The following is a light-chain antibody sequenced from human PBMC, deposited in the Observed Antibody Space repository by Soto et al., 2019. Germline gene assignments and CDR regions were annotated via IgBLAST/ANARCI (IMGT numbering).Light chain of an antibody. J-gene: IGLJ2*01. Sequence: QSALTQPASVSGSPGPSITISWTGTTIEVVGDNYVPWYQQHRGKAPKLMIYDVSNRPSGVSNRFSGSKSGNTSSLTISGRQAEDESGYYWSSDTRSSSHVVFGGRSK. CDR1: TIEVVGDNY. CDR3: SSDTRSSSHVV. CDR2: DVS. V-gene: IGLV2-14*01.